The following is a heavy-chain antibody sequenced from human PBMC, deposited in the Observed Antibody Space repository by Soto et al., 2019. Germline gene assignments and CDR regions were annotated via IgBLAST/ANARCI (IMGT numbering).Heavy chain of an antibody. CDR2: IYYSGST. CDR3: ARRIAVAGISYYYYGMDV. Sequence: QVQLQESGPGLVKPSETLSLTCTVSGGSISSYYWSWIRQPPGKGLEWIGYIYYSGSTNYNPSLKSRVTISVDTSKNQFSLKLSSVTAADTAVYYCARRIAVAGISYYYYGMDVWGQGTTVTVSS. CDR1: GGSISSYY. V-gene: IGHV4-59*08. D-gene: IGHD6-19*01. J-gene: IGHJ6*02.